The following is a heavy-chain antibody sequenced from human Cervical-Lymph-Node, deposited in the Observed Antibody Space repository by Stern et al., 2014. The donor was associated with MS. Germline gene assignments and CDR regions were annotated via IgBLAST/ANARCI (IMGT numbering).Heavy chain of an antibody. CDR2: ISPYTGNT. V-gene: IGHV1-18*01. Sequence: VQLVESGAEVKKPGASVKVSCKASGYTFTSYGISWVRQAPGQGLEWVGWISPYTGNTKYAQELQGRVTMTTDTSTSTAYMELRSLRSDDTAVYYCARDKVVVVAATPMGYWGQGTLVTVSS. D-gene: IGHD2-15*01. CDR3: ARDKVVVVAATPMGY. CDR1: GYTFTSYG. J-gene: IGHJ4*02.